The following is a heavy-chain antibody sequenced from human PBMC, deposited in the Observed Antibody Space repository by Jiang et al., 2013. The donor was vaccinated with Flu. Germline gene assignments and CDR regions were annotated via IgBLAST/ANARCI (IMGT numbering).Heavy chain of an antibody. Sequence: LLKPSETLSLTCVVSDGSLSGYYWAWIRQPPGKGLEWIGDVTHSGSTNYNPSLKSRVTISLDRSKRQFSLKLSSVTAADKGVYFCAGRPEYGSGTCAKYWGQGTLVTVSS. D-gene: IGHD3-10*01. J-gene: IGHJ4*02. CDR1: DGSLSGYY. V-gene: IGHV4-34*01. CDR3: AGRPEYGSGTCAKY. CDR2: VTHSGST.